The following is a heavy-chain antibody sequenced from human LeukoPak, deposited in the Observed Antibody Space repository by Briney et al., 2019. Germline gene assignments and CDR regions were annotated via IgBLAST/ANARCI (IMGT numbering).Heavy chain of an antibody. Sequence: SETLSLTCTVSSGSISSYYWSWIRQPPGKGLGWIGYIYYSGSTNYNPSLKSRVTILVDTSKNQFSLKLSSVTAADTAVYYCARGAYDFWSGYYYPGYYYYMDVWGKGTTVTVSS. CDR2: IYYSGST. J-gene: IGHJ6*03. V-gene: IGHV4-59*12. D-gene: IGHD3-3*01. CDR3: ARGAYDFWSGYYYPGYYYYMDV. CDR1: SGSISSYY.